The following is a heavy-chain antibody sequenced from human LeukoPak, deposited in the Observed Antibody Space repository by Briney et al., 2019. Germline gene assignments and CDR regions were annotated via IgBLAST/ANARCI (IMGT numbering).Heavy chain of an antibody. J-gene: IGHJ4*02. CDR3: AREIDFDWLLSYYFDY. CDR1: GFTFSSYS. CDR2: ISSSSSYI. V-gene: IGHV3-21*01. Sequence: PGGSLRLSCAASGFTFSSYSMNWVRQAPGKGLEWVSSISSSSSYIYYADSVKGRFTISRDNAKNSLYLQMNSLRAEDTAVHYCAREIDFDWLLSYYFDYWGQGTLVTVSS. D-gene: IGHD3-9*01.